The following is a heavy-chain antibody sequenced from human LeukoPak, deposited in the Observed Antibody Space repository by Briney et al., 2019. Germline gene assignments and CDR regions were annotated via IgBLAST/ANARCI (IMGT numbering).Heavy chain of an antibody. D-gene: IGHD2-15*01. V-gene: IGHV3-30-3*01. CDR2: ISYDGSNK. J-gene: IGHJ4*02. CDR3: ARGIVVVAAKGELLDY. Sequence: SGGSLRLSCAASGFTFSSYAMHWVRQAPGKGLEWVAVISYDGSNKYYADSVKGRFTISRDNSKNTLYLRMNSLRAEDTAVYYCARGIVVVAAKGELLDYWSQGTLVTVSS. CDR1: GFTFSSYA.